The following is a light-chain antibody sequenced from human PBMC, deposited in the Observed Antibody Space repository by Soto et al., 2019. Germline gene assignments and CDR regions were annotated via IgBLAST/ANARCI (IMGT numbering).Light chain of an antibody. CDR1: TSNIGAGYH. CDR2: NNN. V-gene: IGLV1-40*01. Sequence: QSVLTQPPSVSGAPGQRVTISCTGSTSNIGAGYHVHWYQQLPGTAPKLLIYNNNMRPSGVPDRFSGFKSDTSAASLAITGLQSEDDADYYCQSYDRALSGSVFGGGTQLTVL. CDR3: QSYDRALSGSV. J-gene: IGLJ7*01.